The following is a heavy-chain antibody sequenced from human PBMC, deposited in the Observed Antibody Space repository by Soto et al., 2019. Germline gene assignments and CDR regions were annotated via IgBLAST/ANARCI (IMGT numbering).Heavy chain of an antibody. J-gene: IGHJ4*02. CDR1: GFTFNNYG. V-gene: IGHV3-23*01. CDR3: AKRVAYKSSSAYYDS. CDR2: ISDGGGNT. Sequence: PGGSLRLSCAASGFTFNNYGMNWVRQAPGKGLEWVSSISDGGGNTYYADSVKGRFTISRDNSTNTLYLQMSSLRAEDTAVYYCAKRVAYKSSSAYYDSWGQGTLVTVSS. D-gene: IGHD1-20*01.